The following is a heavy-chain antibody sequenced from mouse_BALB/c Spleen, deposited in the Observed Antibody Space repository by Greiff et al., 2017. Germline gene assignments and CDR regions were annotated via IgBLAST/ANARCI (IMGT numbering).Heavy chain of an antibody. D-gene: IGHD2-12*01. CDR1: GYSITSGYY. V-gene: IGHV3-6*02. J-gene: IGHJ3*01. CDR2: ISYDGSN. Sequence: EVQLVESGPGLVKPSQSLSLTCSVTGYSITSGYYWNWIRQFPGNKLEWMGYISYDGSNNYNPSLKNRISITRDTSKNQFFLKLNSVTTEDTATYYCAREDDEGFAYWGQGTLVTVAA. CDR3: AREDDEGFAY.